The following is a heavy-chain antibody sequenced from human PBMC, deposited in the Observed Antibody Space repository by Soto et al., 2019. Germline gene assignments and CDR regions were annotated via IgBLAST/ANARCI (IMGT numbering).Heavy chain of an antibody. CDR3: ARESGRGRTGMDV. CDR2: IYYSGST. Sequence: QVQLQESGPGLVKPSETLSLTCTVSGGSISSYYWSWIRQPPGKGLEWIGYIYYSGSTNYNPSLKRRVTISVDTSKNQFSLKLSSVTAADTAVYYCARESGRGRTGMDVWGQGTTVTVSS. V-gene: IGHV4-59*01. D-gene: IGHD1-26*01. CDR1: GGSISSYY. J-gene: IGHJ6*02.